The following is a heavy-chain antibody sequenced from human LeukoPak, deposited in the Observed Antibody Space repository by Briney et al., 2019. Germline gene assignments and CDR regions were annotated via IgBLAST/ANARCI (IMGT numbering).Heavy chain of an antibody. CDR2: INNDGSET. CDR1: GFIFSNYW. CDR3: AGEYCSAGSCYFDY. Sequence: GGSLRLSCAASGFIFSNYWMHWVRQATGKGLVWVSHINNDGSETNYADSVKGRFTISRDNAKNTLFLQMNSLKAEDTAVYSCAGEYCSAGSCYFDYWGQGTLVTVSS. J-gene: IGHJ4*02. V-gene: IGHV3-74*01. D-gene: IGHD2-15*01.